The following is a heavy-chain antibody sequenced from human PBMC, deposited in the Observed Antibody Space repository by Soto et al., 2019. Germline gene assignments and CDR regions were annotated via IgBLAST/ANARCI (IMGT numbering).Heavy chain of an antibody. D-gene: IGHD2-15*01. CDR3: ARDWTYCSGGSGYYGMDV. V-gene: IGHV3-48*02. Sequence: EVQLVESGGGFVQPGGSLRLSCAASGFSFSAYRMNWVRQAPGKGLEWVSYISSSSSSMYYAGSVKGRFTISRDNAQNALFLQMNSLTDEDTAVYYCARDWTYCSGGSGYYGMDVWGQGTTVTVSS. CDR2: ISSSSSSM. J-gene: IGHJ6*02. CDR1: GFSFSAYR.